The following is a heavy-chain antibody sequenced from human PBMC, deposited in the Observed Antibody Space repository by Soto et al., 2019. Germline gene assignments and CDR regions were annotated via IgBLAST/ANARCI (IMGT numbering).Heavy chain of an antibody. CDR1: GYTFTSYA. J-gene: IGHJ4*02. CDR3: ARGSGSYAYYFDY. CDR2: INAGNGNT. D-gene: IGHD1-26*01. Sequence: ASVKVSCKASGYTFTSYAMHWLRQAPGQRLEWMGWINAGNGNTKYSQKFQGRVTITRDTSASTAYMELSSLRSEDTAVYYCARGSGSYAYYFDYWGQGTLVTVSS. V-gene: IGHV1-3*01.